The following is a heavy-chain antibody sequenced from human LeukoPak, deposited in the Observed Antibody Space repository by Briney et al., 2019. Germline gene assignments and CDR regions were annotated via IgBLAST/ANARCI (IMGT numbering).Heavy chain of an antibody. CDR2: IGISSNKI. D-gene: IGHD6-19*01. CDR1: GFTLRSYT. Sequence: KPGGSLRLSCAASGFTLRSYTMNWVRQAPGKGLEWVSSIGISSNKIYYADSVKGRFTISRDNAKNSLYLQMNSLRAEDTAVYYCARGAVAATDYWGQGTLVTVSS. V-gene: IGHV3-21*01. CDR3: ARGAVAATDY. J-gene: IGHJ4*02.